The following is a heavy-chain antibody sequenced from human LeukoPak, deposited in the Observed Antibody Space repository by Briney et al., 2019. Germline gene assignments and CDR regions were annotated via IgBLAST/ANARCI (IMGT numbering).Heavy chain of an antibody. Sequence: VALVKVSCKASGYTFTSYDINWVRQATGQGLEWMGWMNPNSGNTGYAQKFQGRVTITRNTSISTAYMELSSLRSEDTAVYYCARRSDYYDFWSGYYYYYMDVWGKGTTVTVSS. J-gene: IGHJ6*03. CDR3: ARRSDYYDFWSGYYYYYMDV. V-gene: IGHV1-8*03. CDR1: GYTFTSYD. CDR2: MNPNSGNT. D-gene: IGHD3-3*01.